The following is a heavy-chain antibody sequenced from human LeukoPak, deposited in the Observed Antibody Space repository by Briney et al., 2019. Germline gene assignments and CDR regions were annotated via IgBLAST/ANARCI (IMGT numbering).Heavy chain of an antibody. D-gene: IGHD3-3*02. Sequence: GRSLRLSCAASGFTFSSYAMHWVRQAPGKGLEWVAVIPYDGSNKYYADSVKGRFTISRDNSKNTLYLQMNSLRAEDTAVYYCARAPRNSILGMDVWGQGTTVTVSS. CDR2: IPYDGSNK. V-gene: IGHV3-30-3*01. CDR3: ARAPRNSILGMDV. J-gene: IGHJ6*02. CDR1: GFTFSSYA.